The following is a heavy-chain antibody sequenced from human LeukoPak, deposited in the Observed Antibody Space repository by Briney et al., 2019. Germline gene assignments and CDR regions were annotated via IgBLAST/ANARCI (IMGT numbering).Heavy chain of an antibody. CDR1: GFTFSSYG. CDR2: ISYGGSNK. J-gene: IGHJ4*02. Sequence: GGSLRLSCAASGFTFSSYGMHWVRQAPGKGLEWVAVISYGGSNKYYADSVKGRFTISRDNSKNTLYLQMNSLRAEDTAVYYCAKDQASSGGFGYWGQGTLVTVSS. D-gene: IGHD6-19*01. CDR3: AKDQASSGGFGY. V-gene: IGHV3-30*18.